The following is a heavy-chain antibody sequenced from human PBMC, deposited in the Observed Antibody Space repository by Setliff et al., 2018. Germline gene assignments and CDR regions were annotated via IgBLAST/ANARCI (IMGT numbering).Heavy chain of an antibody. Sequence: GSLRLSCAASGFTFSAYELNWVRQAPGKGLEWVSYISNGGSAVYYADSVKGRFTISRDNAKNSLYLQMNSLRAEDTAVYYCARDQGSYGYRAFDYWGQGTLVTVSS. J-gene: IGHJ4*02. D-gene: IGHD5-18*01. CDR1: GFTFSAYE. CDR3: ARDQGSYGYRAFDY. CDR2: ISNGGSAV. V-gene: IGHV3-48*03.